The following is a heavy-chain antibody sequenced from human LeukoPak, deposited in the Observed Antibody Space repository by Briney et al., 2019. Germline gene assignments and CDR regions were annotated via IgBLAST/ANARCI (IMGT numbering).Heavy chain of an antibody. D-gene: IGHD6-25*01. CDR2: IKDDGSHT. V-gene: IGHV3-74*01. J-gene: IGHJ4*02. Sequence: PGGSLRLSCAASGFTFSSQLMHWVRQAPGKGLVWVSRIKDDGSHTNYADSVKGRFTISRDNAKNTLSLQMNSLRAEDTAVYYCARGSGIITGIDEWGQGTLVTVSS. CDR3: ARGSGIITGIDE. CDR1: GFTFSSQL.